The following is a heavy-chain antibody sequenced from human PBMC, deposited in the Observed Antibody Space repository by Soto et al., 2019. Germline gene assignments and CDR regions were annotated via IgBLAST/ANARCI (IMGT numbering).Heavy chain of an antibody. CDR2: IYPGDSDT. CDR3: ARILRNTTRAHHAFDI. J-gene: IGHJ3*02. D-gene: IGHD1-1*01. V-gene: IGHV5-51*01. CDR1: GYIFTNYW. Sequence: PGESLKISCKGSGYIFTNYWIGWVRQMPGKGLEWTGIIYPGDSDTRYSPFFKGLVTLSAKNSISTFYLQWRSLKASDTAFFYCARILRNTTRAHHAFDIWGQGTMVTVSS.